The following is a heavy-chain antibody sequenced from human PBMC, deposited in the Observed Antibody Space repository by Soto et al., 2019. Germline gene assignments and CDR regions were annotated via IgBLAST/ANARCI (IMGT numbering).Heavy chain of an antibody. CDR3: AREMGACSDSSCYPGPYDS. CDR2: ITSKSTTI. D-gene: IGHD3-16*01. V-gene: IGHV3-48*02. Sequence: GGSLRRSCAALGFTCNGYSMNWVRQAPGQGLEWVSYITSKSTTIKYADSVKGRFTVSRDNAKNSLYLQLNSLRDEDTAVYYCAREMGACSDSSCYPGPYDSWGQGTLVTVS. J-gene: IGHJ5*02. CDR1: GFTCNGYS.